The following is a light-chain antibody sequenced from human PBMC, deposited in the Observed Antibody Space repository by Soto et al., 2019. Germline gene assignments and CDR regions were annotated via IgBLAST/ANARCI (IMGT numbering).Light chain of an antibody. CDR3: QQYNNWPIT. CDR1: QSVSSS. J-gene: IGKJ5*01. CDR2: SGY. V-gene: IGKV3-15*01. Sequence: FVVTQSPDTLSLSPGETATLSCRASQSVSSSVAWYQHKPGQSPRLVVYSGYKRSPGIPARFSGSGSGTKFTLSISSLQSEDFAVYYCQQYNNWPITFGQGTRLEIK.